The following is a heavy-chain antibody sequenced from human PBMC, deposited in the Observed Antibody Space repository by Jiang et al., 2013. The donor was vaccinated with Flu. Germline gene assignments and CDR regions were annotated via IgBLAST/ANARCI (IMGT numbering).Heavy chain of an antibody. J-gene: IGHJ3*02. CDR3: AREHIPPYYSDSSGYLGGAFDI. Sequence: GSGLVKPSETLSLTCTVSGGSISRYYWTWIRQPPGKGLEWIGYIYYSGSTNYNASLKSRVTISVDTSKNQVSLKLSSVTAADTAVYYCAREHIPPYYSDSSGYLGGAFDIWGQGTMVTVSS. V-gene: IGHV4-59*13. CDR1: GGSISRYY. CDR2: IYYSGST. D-gene: IGHD3-22*01.